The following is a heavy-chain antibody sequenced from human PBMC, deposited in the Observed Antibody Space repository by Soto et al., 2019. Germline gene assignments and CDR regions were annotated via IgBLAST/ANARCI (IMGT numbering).Heavy chain of an antibody. Sequence: PSETLSLTCTVSGGSISSYYWSWIRQPPGKGLEWIGYIYYSGSTNYNPSLKSRVTISVDTSKNQFSLKLSSVTAADTAVYYCARAYSGSYRDYYYYYGMDVWGQGTTVTVSS. V-gene: IGHV4-59*01. D-gene: IGHD1-26*01. CDR2: IYYSGST. J-gene: IGHJ6*02. CDR3: ARAYSGSYRDYYYYYGMDV. CDR1: GGSISSYY.